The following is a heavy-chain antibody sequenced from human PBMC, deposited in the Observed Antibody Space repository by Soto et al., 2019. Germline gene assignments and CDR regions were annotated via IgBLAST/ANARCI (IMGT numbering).Heavy chain of an antibody. CDR2: IIPIFGTA. V-gene: IGHV1-69*13. Sequence: ASVKVSCKASGGTFSSYAISWVRQAPGQGLEWMGGIIPIFGTANYAQKFQGRVTITADESTSTAYMELSSLRSEDTAVYYCAGHWNYRPYYYYGMDVWGQGTTVTVSS. D-gene: IGHD1-7*01. CDR3: AGHWNYRPYYYYGMDV. J-gene: IGHJ6*02. CDR1: GGTFSSYA.